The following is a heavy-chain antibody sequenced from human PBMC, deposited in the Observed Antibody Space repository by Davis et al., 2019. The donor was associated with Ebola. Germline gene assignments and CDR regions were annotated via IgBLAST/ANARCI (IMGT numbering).Heavy chain of an antibody. Sequence: MPSETLSLTCTVSGGSISSYYWSWIRQPPGKGLEWIGEINHSGSTNYNPSLKSRVTISVDTSKNQFSLKLSSVTAVDTAVYYCTSSGAIAAAGASDYWGQGTLVTVSS. D-gene: IGHD6-13*01. CDR2: INHSGST. CDR1: GGSISSYY. J-gene: IGHJ4*02. V-gene: IGHV4-34*01. CDR3: TSSGAIAAAGASDY.